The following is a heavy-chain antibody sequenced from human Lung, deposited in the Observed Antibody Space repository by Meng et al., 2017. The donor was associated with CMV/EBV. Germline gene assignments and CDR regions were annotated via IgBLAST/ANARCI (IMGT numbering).Heavy chain of an antibody. J-gene: IGHJ4*02. Sequence: YNFTSYYFLWVRQAPGQGLEWMGTIKPSDGSTNYAQKFQDRVTMTWDTSTSTVYMELRSLRYEDTALYYCARAWASNFDFWSGYPDYWGQGTLVTVSS. CDR3: ARAWASNFDFWSGYPDY. CDR1: YNFTSYY. CDR2: IKPSDGST. D-gene: IGHD3-3*01. V-gene: IGHV1-46*01.